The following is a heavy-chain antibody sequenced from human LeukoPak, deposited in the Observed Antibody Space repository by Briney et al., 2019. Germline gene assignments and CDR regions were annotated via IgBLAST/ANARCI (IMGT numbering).Heavy chain of an antibody. Sequence: GGSLRLSCAASGFTFSSYAMHWVRQAPGKGLEWVTVISYDGSNKYYADSVKGRFTISRDNSKNTLYLQMNSLRAEDTAVYYCAKDSKRWKTYYYESGSYYFESWGQGTLVTVSS. J-gene: IGHJ4*02. V-gene: IGHV3-30*04. D-gene: IGHD3-10*01. CDR1: GFTFSSYA. CDR2: ISYDGSNK. CDR3: AKDSKRWKTYYYESGSYYFES.